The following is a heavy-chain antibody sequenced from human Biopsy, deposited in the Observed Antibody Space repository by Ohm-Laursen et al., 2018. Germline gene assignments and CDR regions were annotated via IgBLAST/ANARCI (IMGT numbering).Heavy chain of an antibody. CDR2: IFYRGST. CDR3: ARDYDTSGYYYVS. D-gene: IGHD3-22*01. CDR1: GGSISNNNYY. Sequence: GTLSLTCIVSGGSISNNNYYWGWIRQPPGKGLEWIGSIFYRGSTHYKPSLKSQVNISVDTSKNQFSLKLNSVTAADTAVYYCARDYDTSGYYYVSWGQGTLVTVSS. J-gene: IGHJ5*02. V-gene: IGHV4-39*01.